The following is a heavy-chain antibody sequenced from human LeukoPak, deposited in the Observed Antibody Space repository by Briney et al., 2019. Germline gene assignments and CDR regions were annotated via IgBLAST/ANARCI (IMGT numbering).Heavy chain of an antibody. CDR3: ARVQGGSYWESTDEDAFDI. CDR2: IYYSGST. V-gene: IGHV4-59*01. CDR1: GGSISSYY. Sequence: SETLSLTCTVSGGSISSYYWSWIRQPPGKGLELIGYIYYSGSTNYNPSLKSRVTISVDTSKNQFSLKLSSVTAADTAVYYCARVQGGSYWESTDEDAFDIWGQGTMVTVSS. J-gene: IGHJ3*02. D-gene: IGHD1-26*01.